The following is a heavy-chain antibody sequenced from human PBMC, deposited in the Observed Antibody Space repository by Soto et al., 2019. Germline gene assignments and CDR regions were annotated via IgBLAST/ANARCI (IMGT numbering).Heavy chain of an antibody. V-gene: IGHV3-9*01. CDR2: IAWNSGSI. CDR1: GFTFDDYD. D-gene: IGHD6-19*01. CDR3: AKGGYGSGWYLTY. Sequence: EVQLVESGGGLVQPGRSLRLSCAASGFTFDDYDMHWVRQAPGKGLEWVSHIAWNSGSIAYADSVKGRFNISRDNAKNSLYLQMNSLRAEDTALYYCAKGGYGSGWYLTYWGLGTLVTVSS. J-gene: IGHJ4*02.